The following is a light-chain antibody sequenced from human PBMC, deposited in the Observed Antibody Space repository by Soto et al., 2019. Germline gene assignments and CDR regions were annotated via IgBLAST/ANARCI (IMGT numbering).Light chain of an antibody. V-gene: IGKV3-11*01. CDR2: DAS. CDR1: QSVSSY. J-gene: IGKJ1*01. CDR3: QQRSNWPQWT. Sequence: EIVLTQSPATLSLSPGERATLSCRASQSVSSYLAWYQQKPGQAPRLLIYDASTRATGIPARFSGSGSGTDFTLTISSLEPEDYAVYYCQQRSNWPQWTFGQGTNVDIK.